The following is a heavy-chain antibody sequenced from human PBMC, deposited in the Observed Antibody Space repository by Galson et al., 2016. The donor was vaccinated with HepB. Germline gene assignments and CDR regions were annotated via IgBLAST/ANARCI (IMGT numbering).Heavy chain of an antibody. CDR3: ASTPFGRATGINWFDP. CDR1: GFTFSSYS. V-gene: IGHV3-74*03. J-gene: IGHJ5*02. CDR2: VSTDGSST. Sequence: SLRLSCAASGFTFSSYSMHWVRQAPRKGPVWVARVSTDGSSTAYADSVQGRFTISRDNAKNTLYLQMNSLRAGDTAGYYCASTPFGRATGINWFDPWGQGTLVIVSS. D-gene: IGHD1-26*01.